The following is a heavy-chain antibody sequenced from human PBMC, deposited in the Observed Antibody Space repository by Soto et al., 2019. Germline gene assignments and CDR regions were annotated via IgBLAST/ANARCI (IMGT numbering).Heavy chain of an antibody. Sequence: QVQLVQSGAEVQKPGASVNVSCKASGYNFTGYYMHWVRQAPGQGLEWMGWINPNSGGTNYAQKFQGRVTMTRDTSISTAYMELSRLRSDDTAVYYCARDNKLRYFDWSTNCFDPWGQGTLVTVSS. D-gene: IGHD3-9*01. CDR3: ARDNKLRYFDWSTNCFDP. J-gene: IGHJ5*02. CDR2: INPNSGGT. V-gene: IGHV1-2*02. CDR1: GYNFTGYY.